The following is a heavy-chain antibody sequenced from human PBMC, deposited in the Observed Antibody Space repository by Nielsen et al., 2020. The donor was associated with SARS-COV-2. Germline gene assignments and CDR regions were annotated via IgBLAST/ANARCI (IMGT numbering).Heavy chain of an antibody. CDR2: IKPDGSEK. CDR3: AKGAEYCSSTSCWAPDY. Sequence: GESLKISCAASGFTFSSLWMSWVRQVPGKGLEWVADIKPDGSEKFYVDSVKGRFTISRDNSKNTFYLQMNSLRDEDTAVYYCAKGAEYCSSTSCWAPDYWGQGTLVTVSS. CDR1: GFTFSSLW. J-gene: IGHJ4*02. D-gene: IGHD2-2*01. V-gene: IGHV3-7*03.